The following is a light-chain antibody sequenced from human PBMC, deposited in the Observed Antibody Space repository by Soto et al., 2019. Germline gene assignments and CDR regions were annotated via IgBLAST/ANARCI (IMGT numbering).Light chain of an antibody. CDR1: QSVSSGY. Sequence: EIVLTQSPGTLSLSPGERATLSCRASQSVSSGYLAWYQQKLGQAPRLLFYAASSRATGIPDRFSGSGSGTDFTLTISRLEPEDFAVYYCQQYGRSPWTFGQGTKVEIK. CDR3: QQYGRSPWT. V-gene: IGKV3-20*01. CDR2: AAS. J-gene: IGKJ1*01.